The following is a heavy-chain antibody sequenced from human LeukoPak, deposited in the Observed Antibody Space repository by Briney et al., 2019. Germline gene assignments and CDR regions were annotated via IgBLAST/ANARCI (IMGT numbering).Heavy chain of an antibody. CDR3: ARKSRGAWQPRAYAFDI. V-gene: IGHV4-34*01. J-gene: IGHJ3*02. Sequence: SETLSLTCAVYGGSFSGYYWSWIRQPPGKGLEWIGEINHSGSTNYNPSLKSRVTISVDTSKNQFSLKLSSVTAADTAVYYCARKSRGAWQPRAYAFDIWGQGTVVTVSS. D-gene: IGHD5-24*01. CDR1: GGSFSGYY. CDR2: INHSGST.